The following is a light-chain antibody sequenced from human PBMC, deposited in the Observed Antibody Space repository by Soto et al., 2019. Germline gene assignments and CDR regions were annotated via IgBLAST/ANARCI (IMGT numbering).Light chain of an antibody. CDR1: QNVISSY. CDR2: GTS. V-gene: IGKV3-20*01. Sequence: ENVLTQSPGTLSLSPGERATLSCRASQNVISSYLAWYQQKPGQAPSLLIYGTSSRAAGIPDRFSGSGSGTDFTLTISRLEPEDFAVYYCQQYDSSHLTVGGGTKVEIK. J-gene: IGKJ4*01. CDR3: QQYDSSHLT.